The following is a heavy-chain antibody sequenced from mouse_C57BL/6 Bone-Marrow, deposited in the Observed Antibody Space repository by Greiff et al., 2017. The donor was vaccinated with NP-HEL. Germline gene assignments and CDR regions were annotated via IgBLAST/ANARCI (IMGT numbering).Heavy chain of an antibody. V-gene: IGHV5-4*01. D-gene: IGHD4-1*01. CDR1: GFTFSSYA. CDR3: ARAGLGPYYFDY. CDR2: ISDGGSYT. J-gene: IGHJ2*01. Sequence: LVESGGGLVKPGGSLKLSCAASGFTFSSYAMSWVRQTPEKRLEWVATISDGGSYTYYPDNVKGRFTISRDNAKNNLYLQMSQLKSEDTAMYYCARAGLGPYYFDYWGQGTTLTVSS.